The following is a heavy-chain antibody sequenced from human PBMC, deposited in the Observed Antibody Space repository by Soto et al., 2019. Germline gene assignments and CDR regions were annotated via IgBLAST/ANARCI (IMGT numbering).Heavy chain of an antibody. CDR3: AADPYYDFWSAPGAYGMDV. Sequence: SVKVSCKASGFTFTSSSVQWVRQARGQRLEWIGWIVVGSGNTNYAQKFQERVTITRDMSTSTAYMELSSLRSEDTAVYYCAADPYYDFWSAPGAYGMDVWGQGTTVTVSS. J-gene: IGHJ6*02. V-gene: IGHV1-58*01. D-gene: IGHD3-3*01. CDR1: GFTFTSSS. CDR2: IVVGSGNT.